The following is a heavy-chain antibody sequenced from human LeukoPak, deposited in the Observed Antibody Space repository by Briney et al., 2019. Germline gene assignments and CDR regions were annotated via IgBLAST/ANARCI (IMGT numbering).Heavy chain of an antibody. CDR2: IYTSGST. V-gene: IGHV4-4*07. D-gene: IGHD1-26*01. CDR3: ARSGSFSDWFDP. CDR1: GGSISSYY. J-gene: IGHJ5*02. Sequence: SETLSLTCTVSGGSISSYYWSWIRQPAGKGLEWIGRIYTSGSTNYNPSLKSRVTMSVDTSKNQFSLKLSFVTAADTAVYYCARSGSFSDWFDPWGQGTLVTVSS.